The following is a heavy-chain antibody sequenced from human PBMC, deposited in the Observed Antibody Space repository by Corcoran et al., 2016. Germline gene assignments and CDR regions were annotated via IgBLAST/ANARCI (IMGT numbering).Heavy chain of an antibody. J-gene: IGHJ6*02. CDR3: ARMRKSQDTAMVYYYYYGMDV. CDR1: GFTFSSYS. V-gene: IGHV3-48*04. CDR2: ISSSSSTI. Sequence: EVQLVESGGGLVQPGGSLRLSCAASGFTFSSYSMNWVRQAPGKGLEWVSYISSSSSTIYYADSVKGRFTISRDNAKNSLYLQMNSLRAEDTAVYYCARMRKSQDTAMVYYYYYGMDVWGQGTTVTVSS. D-gene: IGHD5-18*01.